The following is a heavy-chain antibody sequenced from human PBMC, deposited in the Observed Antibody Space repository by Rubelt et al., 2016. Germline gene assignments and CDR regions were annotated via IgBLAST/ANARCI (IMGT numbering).Heavy chain of an antibody. Sequence: EVQLLESGGGLVQPGGSLRLSCAASGFTFSSYAMSWVHQAPGKGLEWVSAISGSGGSTYYADSVKGGFTTARDNTKNTLYLQMNSRRAEDTAVYYCAKVGGGRVGAFDYWGQGTLVTVSS. V-gene: IGHV3-23*01. J-gene: IGHJ4*02. CDR2: ISGSGGST. D-gene: IGHD1-26*01. CDR1: GFTFSSYA. CDR3: AKVGGGRVGAFDY.